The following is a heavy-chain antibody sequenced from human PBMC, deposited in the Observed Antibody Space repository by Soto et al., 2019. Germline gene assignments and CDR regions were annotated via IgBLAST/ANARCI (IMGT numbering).Heavy chain of an antibody. CDR3: AHSRVDTAMVGDYYYGMDV. V-gene: IGHV2-5*02. CDR2: IYWDDDK. CDR1: GFSLSTSGVG. Sequence: QITLKESGPTLVKPTQTLTLTCTFSGFSLSTSGVGVGWIRQPPGKALEWLALIYWDDDKRYSPSLKSRLTITKDTSKNQLVLTMTNMDPVDTATYYCAHSRVDTAMVGDYYYGMDVWGQGTTVTVSS. D-gene: IGHD5-18*01. J-gene: IGHJ6*02.